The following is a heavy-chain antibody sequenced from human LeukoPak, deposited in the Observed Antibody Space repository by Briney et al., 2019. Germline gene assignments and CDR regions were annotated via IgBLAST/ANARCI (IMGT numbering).Heavy chain of an antibody. Sequence: GGSLRLSCAASGFTFSNYWMHGVRQAPGKGLVWISRINSDGSSTSYADSVKGRFTISRDNAKNTLSLQMNSLRAEDTAMYYCARVNWELTTEDYWGQGTLVTVSS. CDR1: GFTFSNYW. V-gene: IGHV3-74*01. J-gene: IGHJ4*02. D-gene: IGHD4-11*01. CDR3: ARVNWELTTEDY. CDR2: INSDGSST.